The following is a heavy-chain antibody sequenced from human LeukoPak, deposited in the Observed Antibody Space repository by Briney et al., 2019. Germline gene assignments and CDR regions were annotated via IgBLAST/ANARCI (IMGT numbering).Heavy chain of an antibody. Sequence: PSETLSLTCTVSGGSISSYYWSWIRQPPGKGLEWIGYIYYSGGTNYNPSLKSRVTISVDTSKNQFSLKLSSVTAADTAVYYCARDVDAFDIWGQGTMVTVSS. CDR3: ARDVDAFDI. CDR1: GGSISSYY. CDR2: IYYSGGT. J-gene: IGHJ3*02. V-gene: IGHV4-59*01.